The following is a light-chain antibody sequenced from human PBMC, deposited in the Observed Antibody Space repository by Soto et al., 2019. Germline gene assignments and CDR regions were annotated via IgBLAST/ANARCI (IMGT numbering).Light chain of an antibody. V-gene: IGLV2-8*01. CDR1: STDIGGYKY. J-gene: IGLJ2*01. CDR2: EVT. CDR3: SSYAGVKDFVV. Sequence: QSALTQPPSASGSPGQSVNISCTGTSTDIGGYKYVSWYQQHPGKGPKLIIYEVTKRPSGVPDRFSGSKSGNTASLTVSGLQTEDEANYYCSSYAGVKDFVVFGGGTKLTVL.